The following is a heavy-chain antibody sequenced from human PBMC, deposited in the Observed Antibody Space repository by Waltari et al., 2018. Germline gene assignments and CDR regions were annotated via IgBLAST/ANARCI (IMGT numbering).Heavy chain of an antibody. J-gene: IGHJ6*03. Sequence: VQSGAEVKKPGASVKVSCKASGYTFTSYDINWVRQATGQGLEWMGWMNPNSGNTGYAQKFQGRVTMTRNTSISTAYMELSSLRSEDTAVYYCAGGRRAARPGYYYYMDVWGKGTTVTVSS. CDR2: MNPNSGNT. V-gene: IGHV1-8*01. CDR3: AGGRRAARPGYYYYMDV. D-gene: IGHD6-6*01. CDR1: GYTFTSYD.